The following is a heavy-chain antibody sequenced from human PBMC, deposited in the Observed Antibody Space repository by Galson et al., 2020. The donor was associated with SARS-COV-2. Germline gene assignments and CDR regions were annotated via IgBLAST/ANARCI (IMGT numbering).Heavy chain of an antibody. CDR2: ISSSSSTI. J-gene: IGHJ4*02. CDR1: GLTFSSYS. CDR3: ATGGTVITLGDS. D-gene: IGHD3-16*01. V-gene: IGHV3-48*04. Sequence: GGSLRLSCAASGLTFSSYSMNWVRQAPGKGLEWLSYISSSSSTIYYADSVKGRFTISRDNAKNSLYLQMNSLRPEDTAVYYCATGGTVITLGDSWGQGTLVTVSS.